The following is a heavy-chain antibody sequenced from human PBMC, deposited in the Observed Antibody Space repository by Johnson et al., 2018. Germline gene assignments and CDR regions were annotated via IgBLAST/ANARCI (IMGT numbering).Heavy chain of an antibody. J-gene: IGHJ1*01. D-gene: IGHD6-6*01. V-gene: IGHV3-9*01. CDR2: ISRNGGRT. Sequence: VQLVESGGGLVQPGRPLRLSCAASGFSFDDYAIHWVRQAPGKGLEWVSSISRNGGRTGYADSVKGRFTISRDKPTNSLYLQMNRLRGEDTALYYCVLSLVRGEFFPYWGQGTLVTVSS. CDR1: GFSFDDYA. CDR3: VLSLVRGEFFPY.